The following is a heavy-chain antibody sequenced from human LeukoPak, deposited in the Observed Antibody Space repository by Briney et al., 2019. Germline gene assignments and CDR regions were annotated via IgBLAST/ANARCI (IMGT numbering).Heavy chain of an antibody. D-gene: IGHD3-3*01. CDR1: GFTFDIYA. J-gene: IGHJ2*01. V-gene: IGHV3-23*01. CDR3: AKDQRGITIFGVAPGYFDL. CDR2: ISDGIGNP. Sequence: GGSLRLSCTASGFTFDIYAMTWVRQTPGKRLEWVSSISDGIGNPYYADFVKGRFTISRDNSKNTLYLQMNSLRAEATAVYYCAKDQRGITIFGVAPGYFDLWARGTLVTVSS.